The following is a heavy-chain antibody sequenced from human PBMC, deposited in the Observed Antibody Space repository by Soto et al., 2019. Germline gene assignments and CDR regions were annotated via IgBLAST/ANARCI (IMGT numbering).Heavy chain of an antibody. D-gene: IGHD4-17*01. V-gene: IGHV4-59*01. CDR3: ARERLDYGDYVAGNYFDY. J-gene: IGHJ4*02. CDR2: IYYSGST. Sequence: PSETLSLTCTVSGGSISSYYRRWIRQPPGKGLEWIGYIYYSGSTNYNPSLKSRVTISVDTTKNQFSLKLSSVTAADTAVYYCARERLDYGDYVAGNYFDYWGQGTLVTVSS. CDR1: GGSISSYY.